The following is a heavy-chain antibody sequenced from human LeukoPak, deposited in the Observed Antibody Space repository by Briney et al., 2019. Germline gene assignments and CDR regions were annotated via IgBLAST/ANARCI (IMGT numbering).Heavy chain of an antibody. CDR2: INPNSGGT. Sequence: ASVKVSCKASGYTFTDYYMHWVRQAPGQGLEWMGWINPNSGGTNYAQKFQGRVTMTRDTSISTAYMELSRLRSDDTAVYYCARGAHYYDSSGYYYYFDYWGQGTLVTVSS. CDR3: ARGAHYYDSSGYYYYFDY. D-gene: IGHD3-22*01. CDR1: GYTFTDYY. V-gene: IGHV1-2*02. J-gene: IGHJ4*02.